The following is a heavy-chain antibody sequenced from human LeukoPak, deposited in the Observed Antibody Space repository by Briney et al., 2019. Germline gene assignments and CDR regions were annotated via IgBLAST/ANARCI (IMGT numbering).Heavy chain of an antibody. CDR3: ARDNVVTDYYGMDV. V-gene: IGHV1-69*04. Sequence: ASVKVSCKASGYTFTSYGISWVRQAPGQGLEWMGRIIPILGIANYAQKFQGRVTITADKSTSTAYVELSSLRSEDTAVYYCARDNVVTDYYGMDVWGQGTTVTVSS. CDR2: IIPILGIA. CDR1: GYTFTSYG. D-gene: IGHD2-21*02. J-gene: IGHJ6*02.